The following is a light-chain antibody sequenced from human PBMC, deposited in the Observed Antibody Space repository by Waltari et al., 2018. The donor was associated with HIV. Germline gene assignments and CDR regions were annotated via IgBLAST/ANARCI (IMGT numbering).Light chain of an antibody. V-gene: IGLV2-14*01. Sequence: QSDLTPPASLSGSPGLSLPIPCTGPSSAVAGWHYVSCDQQHPGKAHTLMIYEVSNRPSGVANRFSGSKSGNTASLTISGLQAEDEADYYCSSYTSSSTRVFGGGTKLTVL. CDR2: EVS. J-gene: IGLJ3*02. CDR3: SSYTSSSTRV. CDR1: SSAVAGWHY.